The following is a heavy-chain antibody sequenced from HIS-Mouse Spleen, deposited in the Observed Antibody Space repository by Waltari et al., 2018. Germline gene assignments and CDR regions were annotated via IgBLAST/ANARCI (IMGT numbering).Heavy chain of an antibody. CDR1: GYSFTSYW. J-gene: IGHJ5*02. V-gene: IGHV5-51*01. Sequence: EVQLVQSGAEVKKPGESLKISCKGSGYSFTSYWIGWVRQMPGKGLEWMGGNIPGDPDTRYSPSFQGQVTISADKSISTAYLQWSSLKASDTAMYYCARGTHYNWNDNWFDPWGQGTLVTVSS. CDR3: ARGTHYNWNDNWFDP. D-gene: IGHD1-1*01. CDR2: NIPGDPDT.